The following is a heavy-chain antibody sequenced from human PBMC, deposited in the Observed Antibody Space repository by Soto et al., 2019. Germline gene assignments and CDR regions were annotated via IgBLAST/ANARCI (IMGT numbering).Heavy chain of an antibody. J-gene: IGHJ5*02. Sequence: SGKVCCNSSAYTLTSYDINLVRQATGQGLEWMGWMNPNSGNTGYSQKFQGRVTMTSNTSISTAYMELSSLRSEDTAVYYCARGGGNGWFDPWGQGTLVT. CDR3: ARGGGNGWFDP. V-gene: IGHV1-8*01. CDR2: MNPNSGNT. CDR1: AYTLTSYD. D-gene: IGHD2-15*01.